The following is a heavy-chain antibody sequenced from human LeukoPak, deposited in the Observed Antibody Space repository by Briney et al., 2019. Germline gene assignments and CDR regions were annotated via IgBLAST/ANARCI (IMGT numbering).Heavy chain of an antibody. V-gene: IGHV3-23*01. D-gene: IGHD3-22*01. Sequence: GGSLRLSCAASGFTFSNYAMTWVRQAPGRGLEWVSAIGGSGGSTYYAASVKGRFTISRDNSKNTLDLQMNSLRAEDTALYYCAKAQRPYDSTGYLDYWGQGTLVTVSS. CDR3: AKAQRPYDSTGYLDY. CDR2: IGGSGGST. CDR1: GFTFSNYA. J-gene: IGHJ4*02.